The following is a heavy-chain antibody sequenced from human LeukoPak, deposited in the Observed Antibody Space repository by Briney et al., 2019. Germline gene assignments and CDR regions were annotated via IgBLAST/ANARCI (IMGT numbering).Heavy chain of an antibody. J-gene: IGHJ4*02. CDR1: GGSISSSSYY. V-gene: IGHV4-39*01. Sequence: SETLSLTCTVSGGSISSSSYYWGWIRQPPGKGLEWIGSIYYSGSTYYNPSLKRRVTRSVDTSKNQFSRKLSSVTAADTAVYYCARFYSSSWYYFDYWGQGTLVTVSS. D-gene: IGHD6-13*01. CDR3: ARFYSSSWYYFDY. CDR2: IYYSGST.